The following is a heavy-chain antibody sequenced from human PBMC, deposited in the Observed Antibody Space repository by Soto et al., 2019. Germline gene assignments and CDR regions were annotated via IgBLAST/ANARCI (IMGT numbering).Heavy chain of an antibody. CDR1: GGSVSSGSYY. D-gene: IGHD6-13*01. CDR3: AVYSSSWYPETNWFGP. Sequence: PSETLSLTCTVSGGSVSSGSYYWSWIRQPPGKGLEWIGYIYYSGSTNYNPSLKSRVTISIDTSKNQFSLKLSSVTAADTAVYYCAVYSSSWYPETNWFGPWGQGTLVTVSS. V-gene: IGHV4-61*01. J-gene: IGHJ5*02. CDR2: IYYSGST.